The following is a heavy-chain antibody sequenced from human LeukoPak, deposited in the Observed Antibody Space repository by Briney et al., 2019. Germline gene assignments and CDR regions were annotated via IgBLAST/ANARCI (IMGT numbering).Heavy chain of an antibody. D-gene: IGHD2-21*02. Sequence: PSETLSLTCAGYGGSFSGYYWSWIRQPPGKGLEWIGEINHSGSTNYNPSLKSRVTISVDTSKNQFSLKLSSVTAADTAVYYCARAYCGGDCYVPGYYYYGMDVWGQGTTVTVSS. J-gene: IGHJ6*02. V-gene: IGHV4-34*01. CDR2: INHSGST. CDR1: GGSFSGYY. CDR3: ARAYCGGDCYVPGYYYYGMDV.